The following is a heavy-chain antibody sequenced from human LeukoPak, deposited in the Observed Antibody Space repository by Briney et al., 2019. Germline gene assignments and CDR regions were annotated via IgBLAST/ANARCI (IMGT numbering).Heavy chain of an antibody. V-gene: IGHV4-34*01. CDR1: GGSFSGYY. CDR2: VNHSGST. Sequence: SETLSLTCAVYGGSFSGYYWTWVRQPPGKGLEWIGEVNHSGSTNYSPSLKSRVTISVDTSKNQFSLKLSSVTAADTAVYYCACLPGAAAGTTSYNWFDPWGQGTLVTVSS. CDR3: ACLPGAAAGTTSYNWFDP. J-gene: IGHJ5*02. D-gene: IGHD6-13*01.